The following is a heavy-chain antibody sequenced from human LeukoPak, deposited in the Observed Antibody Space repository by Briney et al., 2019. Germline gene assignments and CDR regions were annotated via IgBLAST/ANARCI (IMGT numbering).Heavy chain of an antibody. Sequence: PGGSLRLSCAASGFTFSSYAMSWVRQAPGKGLEWVSAISGSGGSTYYADSVKGRFTISRDNSKNTLYLQMNSLRAEDTAVHYCAKDGYYYDSSGYYRFFDYWGQGTLVTVSS. J-gene: IGHJ4*02. V-gene: IGHV3-23*01. CDR1: GFTFSSYA. D-gene: IGHD3-22*01. CDR2: ISGSGGST. CDR3: AKDGYYYDSSGYYRFFDY.